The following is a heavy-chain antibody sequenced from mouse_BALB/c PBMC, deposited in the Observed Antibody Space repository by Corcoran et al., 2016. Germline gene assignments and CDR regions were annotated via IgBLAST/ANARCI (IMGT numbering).Heavy chain of an antibody. Sequence: QIQLVQSGPELKKPGETVKISCKASGYTFTNYGMNWVKQAPGKGLKWMGWINTYTGEPTYSDDFKGRFAFSLETSASTAYLQINNLKNEDTATYVCARRGDGYSLFYAMDYWGQGTSVTVSS. J-gene: IGHJ4*01. V-gene: IGHV9-3-1*01. CDR3: ARRGDGYSLFYAMDY. CDR2: INTYTGEP. D-gene: IGHD2-3*01. CDR1: GYTFTNYG.